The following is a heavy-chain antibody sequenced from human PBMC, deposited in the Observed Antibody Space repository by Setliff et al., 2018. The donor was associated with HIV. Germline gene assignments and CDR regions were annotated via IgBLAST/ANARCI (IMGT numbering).Heavy chain of an antibody. D-gene: IGHD3-10*01. CDR2: VNHSGTT. J-gene: IGHJ4*02. CDR1: GAPLNGFF. CDR3: ARRRGPMVRGVDPALSFFFDY. Sequence: SETLSLTCAVYGAPLNGFFWSWVRQRPERGLEWIGEVNHSGTTNYNPSLKSRVTISVDTSKNQFSLRVKSVTAGDTGLYFCARRRGPMVRGVDPALSFFFDYWGQGTPVTVSS. V-gene: IGHV4-34*01.